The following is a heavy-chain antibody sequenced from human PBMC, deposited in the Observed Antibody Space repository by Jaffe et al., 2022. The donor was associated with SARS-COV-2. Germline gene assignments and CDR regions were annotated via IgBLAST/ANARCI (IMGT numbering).Heavy chain of an antibody. CDR2: IIPIFGTA. Sequence: QVQLVQSGAEVKKPGSSVKVSCKASGGTFSSYAISWVRQAPGQGLEWMGGIIPIFGTANYAQKFQGRVTITADESTSTAYMELSSLRSEDTAVYYCARDRSRGGDCYKRCYYYYGMDVWGQGTTVTVSS. V-gene: IGHV1-69*01. CDR3: ARDRSRGGDCYKRCYYYYGMDV. D-gene: IGHD2-21*02. J-gene: IGHJ6*02. CDR1: GGTFSSYA.